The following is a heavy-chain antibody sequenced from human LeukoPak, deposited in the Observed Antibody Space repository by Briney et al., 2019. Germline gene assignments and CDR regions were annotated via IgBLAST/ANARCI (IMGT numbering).Heavy chain of an antibody. CDR3: AEGYNYGYGY. CDR1: GFTFSSYG. CDR2: ISDNVGRT. D-gene: IGHD5-18*01. J-gene: IGHJ4*02. Sequence: PGGSLRLSCAASGFTFSSYGMSCVRQAPGKGLEWVSTISDNVGRTYYADSVEGRFTISRDNSKNTLYLQMNSLRAEDTAVYYCAEGYNYGYGYWGQGTLVTVSS. V-gene: IGHV3-23*01.